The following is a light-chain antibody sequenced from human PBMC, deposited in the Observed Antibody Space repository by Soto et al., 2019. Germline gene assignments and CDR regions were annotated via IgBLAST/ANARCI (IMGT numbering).Light chain of an antibody. CDR1: QGISTL. V-gene: IGKV1D-13*01. CDR2: DAA. Sequence: AVQLTQSPSSLSASVGDRVTITCRASQGISTLFAWYQQKPGKAPKLLIYDAATLESGVPSRFSGSGSGTEFALTISSLQPEDFATYYCQQFFDYPLTFGGGTKVEI. J-gene: IGKJ4*01. CDR3: QQFFDYPLT.